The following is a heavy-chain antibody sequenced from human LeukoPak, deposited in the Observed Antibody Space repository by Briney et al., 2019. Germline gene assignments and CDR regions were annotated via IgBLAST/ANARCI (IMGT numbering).Heavy chain of an antibody. CDR3: ARVRYCSGGSCWDYFDY. CDR1: GYTFTGHY. J-gene: IGHJ4*02. CDR2: IYPKNGGT. Sequence: ASVKVSCKASGYTFTGHYIHWVRQAPGQGLEWMGWIYPKNGGTRYAQKFQDRVTMSRDMSITTAYMELSRLRSDDTAVYYCARVRYCSGGSCWDYFDYWGQGTLVTVSS. D-gene: IGHD2-15*01. V-gene: IGHV1-2*02.